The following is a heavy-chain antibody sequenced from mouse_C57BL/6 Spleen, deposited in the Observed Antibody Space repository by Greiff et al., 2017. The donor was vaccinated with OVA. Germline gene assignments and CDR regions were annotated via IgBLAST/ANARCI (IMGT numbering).Heavy chain of an antibody. J-gene: IGHJ4*01. CDR1: GFNIKNTY. V-gene: IGHV14-3*01. CDR3: AHAAPY. Sequence: EVQGVESVAELVRPGASVKLSCTASGFNIKNTYMHWVKQRPEQGLEWIGRIDPANGNTKYAPQFQGKATITADTSSNTAYLQLTSLTSEDTAISYCAHAAPYWGQGTSVTVSS. CDR2: IDPANGNT.